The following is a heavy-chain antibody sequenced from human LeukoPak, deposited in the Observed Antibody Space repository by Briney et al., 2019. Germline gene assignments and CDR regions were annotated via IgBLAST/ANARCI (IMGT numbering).Heavy chain of an antibody. CDR1: GFTFDDYA. Sequence: TGRSLRLSCAASGFTFDDYAMHWVRQAPGKGLEWVSGISWNSGSIGYADSVKGRFTISRDNAKNSLYLQMNSLRAEDTALYYCAKGGSGYYLFYFDYWGQGTLVTVSS. D-gene: IGHD3-22*01. CDR3: AKGGSGYYLFYFDY. J-gene: IGHJ4*02. V-gene: IGHV3-9*01. CDR2: ISWNSGSI.